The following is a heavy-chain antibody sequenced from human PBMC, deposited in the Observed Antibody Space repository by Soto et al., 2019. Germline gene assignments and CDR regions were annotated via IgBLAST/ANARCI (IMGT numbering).Heavy chain of an antibody. V-gene: IGHV4-34*01. J-gene: IGHJ6*02. CDR2: INHSGST. CDR3: ARRLDYYDSSGYQPYYYYGMDV. D-gene: IGHD3-22*01. Sequence: SETLSLTCAVYGGSFSGYYWSWIRQPPGKGLEWIGEINHSGSTNYNPSLKSRVTISVDTSKNQFSLKLSSVTAADTAVYYCARRLDYYDSSGYQPYYYYGMDVWGQGTTVTVSS. CDR1: GGSFSGYY.